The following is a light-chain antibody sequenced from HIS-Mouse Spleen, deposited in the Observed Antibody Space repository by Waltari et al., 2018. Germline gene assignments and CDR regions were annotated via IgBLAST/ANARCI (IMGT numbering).Light chain of an antibody. CDR3: LQHNSYPWT. Sequence: DIQMTQSPSAMSASVGDRVHITCRASQGISNYLAWFQQKPGKVPKLLIYAASSLQSGVPSRFSGSGSGTEFTLTISSLQPEDFATYYCLQHNSYPWTFGQGTKVEIK. J-gene: IGKJ1*01. V-gene: IGKV1-17*03. CDR2: AAS. CDR1: QGISNY.